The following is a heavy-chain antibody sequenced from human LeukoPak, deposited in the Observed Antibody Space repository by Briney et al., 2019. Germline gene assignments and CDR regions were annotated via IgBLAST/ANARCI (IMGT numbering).Heavy chain of an antibody. CDR1: GYTFTGYY. CDR2: INPNSGGT. Sequence: ASVKVSCKASGYTFTGYYMHWVRQAPGQGLEWMGWINPNSGGTNYAQKFQGRVTMTRDTSISTAYMEPSRLRSEDTAVYYCASXXXQMAXALRREVRXFDPWGQGTLVTVSS. CDR3: ASXXXQMAXALRREVRXFDP. V-gene: IGHV1-2*02. J-gene: IGHJ5*02. D-gene: IGHD5-24*01.